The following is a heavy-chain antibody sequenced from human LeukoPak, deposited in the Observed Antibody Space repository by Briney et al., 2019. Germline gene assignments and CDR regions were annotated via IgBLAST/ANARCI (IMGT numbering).Heavy chain of an antibody. Sequence: SETLSLTCTVSGGSISSSSYYWGWIRQPPGKGLEWIGSIYYSGSTYYNPPLKSRVTISVDTSKNKFSLKLSSVTAADTAVYYCARDVIGYCSGGSCYPQYMDVWGKGTTVTVSS. D-gene: IGHD2-15*01. CDR3: ARDVIGYCSGGSCYPQYMDV. CDR1: GGSISSSSYY. CDR2: IYYSGST. V-gene: IGHV4-39*07. J-gene: IGHJ6*03.